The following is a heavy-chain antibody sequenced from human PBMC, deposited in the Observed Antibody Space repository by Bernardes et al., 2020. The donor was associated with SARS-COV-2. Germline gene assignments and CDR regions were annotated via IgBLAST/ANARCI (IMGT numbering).Heavy chain of an antibody. J-gene: IGHJ4*02. Sequence: ASVKVSCKASGYIFTNCYFHWVRQAPGQGLEWMGTINPSGDRTASTQKFQDRVTLTSDTSTSTIYMELNSLRSEDTAVYYCARDRGCLRRTATFDYWGQGT. CDR2: INPSGDRT. D-gene: IGHD5-12*01. CDR3: ARDRGCLRRTATFDY. CDR1: GYIFTNCY. V-gene: IGHV1-46*01.